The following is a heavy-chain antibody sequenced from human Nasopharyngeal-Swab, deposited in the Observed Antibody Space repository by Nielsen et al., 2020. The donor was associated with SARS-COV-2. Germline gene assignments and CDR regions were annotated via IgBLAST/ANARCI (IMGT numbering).Heavy chain of an antibody. CDR2: KYYSSKWHY. D-gene: IGHD3-16*01. Sequence: QTLSLTCAVSGDVVSNNTTGWTWIRLPPSRVLEWLGRKYYSSKWHYEYALSVKSRMTVNPDTCKNQFSLELNSVTPEDTAVYYCARGFLRDGFYSWGQGILVTVSS. V-gene: IGHV6-1*01. J-gene: IGHJ4*02. CDR3: ARGFLRDGFYS. CDR1: GDVVSNNTTG.